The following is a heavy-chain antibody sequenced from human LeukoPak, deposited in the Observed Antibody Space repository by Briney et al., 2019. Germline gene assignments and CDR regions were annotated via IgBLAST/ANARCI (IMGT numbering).Heavy chain of an antibody. CDR2: ISAYNGNT. Sequence: ASVKVSCRASGYTFTSYGISWVRQAPGQGLEWMGWISAYNGNTNYAQKLQGRVTMTTDTSTSTAYMELRSLRSDDTAVYYCARGVAYCSSTSCKQNDYWGQGTLVTVSS. V-gene: IGHV1-18*01. CDR3: ARGVAYCSSTSCKQNDY. CDR1: GYTFTSYG. J-gene: IGHJ4*02. D-gene: IGHD2-2*01.